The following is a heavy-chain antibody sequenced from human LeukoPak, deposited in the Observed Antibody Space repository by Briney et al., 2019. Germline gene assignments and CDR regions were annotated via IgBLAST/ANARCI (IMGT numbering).Heavy chain of an antibody. CDR1: GFTFSRYA. D-gene: IGHD3-22*01. CDR3: ARDGHYYDSSGYRPFDY. J-gene: IGHJ4*02. V-gene: IGHV3-30-3*01. Sequence: PGGSLRLSCAASGFTFSRYAMHWVRQAPGKGLEWVALMSYDGSNKYYADSVKGRFTISRDNSKNTLYLQMNGLRAEDTAVYYCARDGHYYDSSGYRPFDYWGQGTLVTVSS. CDR2: MSYDGSNK.